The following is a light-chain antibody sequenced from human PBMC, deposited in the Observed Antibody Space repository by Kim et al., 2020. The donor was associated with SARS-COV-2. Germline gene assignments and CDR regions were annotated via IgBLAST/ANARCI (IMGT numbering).Light chain of an antibody. V-gene: IGLV3-19*01. CDR1: SLRSYY. CDR2: GKN. J-gene: IGLJ3*02. Sequence: SSELTQDPAVSVALGQTVRITCQGDSLRSYYASWYQQKPGQDPVLVIYGKNNRPSGIPDRFSGSSSGNTASLTITGAQAEDEADYYCNSRDSRSRVFGGGTRLSVL. CDR3: NSRDSRSRV.